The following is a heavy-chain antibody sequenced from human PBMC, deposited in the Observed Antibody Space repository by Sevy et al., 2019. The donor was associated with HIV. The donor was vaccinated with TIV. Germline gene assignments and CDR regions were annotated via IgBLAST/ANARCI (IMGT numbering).Heavy chain of an antibody. CDR2: IWSDGSNK. CDR1: GFTFSDYG. CDR3: AREERSGTTTSFDY. Sequence: WGSLRLSCAASGFTFSDYGMHWVRQAPGKGLEWVAVIWSDGSNKYYGDSVKGRFTISRDSSKNTLFLQMNSLGVDDTAVYYCAREERSGTTTSFDYWGQGALVTVSS. J-gene: IGHJ4*02. D-gene: IGHD1-7*01. V-gene: IGHV3-33*01.